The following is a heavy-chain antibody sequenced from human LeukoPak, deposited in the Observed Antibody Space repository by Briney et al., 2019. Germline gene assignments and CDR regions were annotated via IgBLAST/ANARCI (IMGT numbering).Heavy chain of an antibody. CDR2: ISGDHAT. V-gene: IGHV3-23*01. CDR3: AKDTQGVRGNFLFEY. J-gene: IGHJ4*02. CDR1: GFTFGHYA. Sequence: GGSLRLSCAASGFTFGHYAMSWVRQAPGKGLEWVAAISGDHATYDSNSLRGRFTISRDNSKNMSYLQMNGLRAEDSAVYYCAKDTQGVRGNFLFEYWGQGTLVTVSS. D-gene: IGHD2-8*01.